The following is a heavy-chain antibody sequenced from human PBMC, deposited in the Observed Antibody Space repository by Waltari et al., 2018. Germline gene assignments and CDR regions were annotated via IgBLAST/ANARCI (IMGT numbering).Heavy chain of an antibody. CDR2: GEPEEGET. CDR3: ATDGSYSSSCYAFDI. D-gene: IGHD6-13*01. Sequence: QVQLVQSGAEVKKPGASVKVSCKVSGYTLTELSMHWVRQAPGKGLEWMGGGEPEEGETIYAQKFQGRVTMTEDTSTDTAYMELSSLRSEDTAVYYWATDGSYSSSCYAFDIWGQGTMVTVSS. V-gene: IGHV1-24*01. J-gene: IGHJ3*02. CDR1: GYTLTELS.